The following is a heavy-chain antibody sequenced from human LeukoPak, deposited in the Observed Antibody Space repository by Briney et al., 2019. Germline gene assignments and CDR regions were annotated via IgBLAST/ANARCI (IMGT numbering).Heavy chain of an antibody. CDR2: ISSDGSKK. J-gene: IGHJ4*02. D-gene: IGHD6-19*01. Sequence: GRSLRLSCEVSGFTFSSYAMHWVRQAPGKGLEWVAVISSDGSKKDYADSVKGRFTISRDNSKNTLYLQMNSLRAEDTAVYYCARVQRGIAVALDYWGQGTLATVSS. V-gene: IGHV3-30*04. CDR3: ARVQRGIAVALDY. CDR1: GFTFSSYA.